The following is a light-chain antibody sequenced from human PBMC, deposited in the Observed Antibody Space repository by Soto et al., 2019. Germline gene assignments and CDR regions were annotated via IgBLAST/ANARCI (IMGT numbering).Light chain of an antibody. J-gene: IGKJ1*01. CDR3: QQYGSSGT. CDR1: QSLTTY. CDR2: GIS. V-gene: IGKV3-15*01. Sequence: VMTQSPAPLSVSPGETATLSCRASQSLTTYLAWYQQKPDQAPRLLIYGISTRATDVPARFSGSGSGTEFTLTISGLQSEDFAVYYCQQYGSSGTFGQGTKVDIK.